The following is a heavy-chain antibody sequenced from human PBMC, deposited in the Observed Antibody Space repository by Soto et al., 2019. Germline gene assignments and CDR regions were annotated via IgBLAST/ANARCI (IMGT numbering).Heavy chain of an antibody. Sequence: PSETLSVGCAISVGSCIVYYWSWIRQSTGQGLEWIGYIYASGSPYYNPSLRSRVTISADTSKNQISLKLTSPTAADTAVYYCARGVGSSPPQYWGRGTQVTVSS. V-gene: IGHV4-59*01. CDR2: IYASGSP. CDR3: ARGVGSSPPQY. CDR1: VGSCIVYY. D-gene: IGHD1-26*01. J-gene: IGHJ4*02.